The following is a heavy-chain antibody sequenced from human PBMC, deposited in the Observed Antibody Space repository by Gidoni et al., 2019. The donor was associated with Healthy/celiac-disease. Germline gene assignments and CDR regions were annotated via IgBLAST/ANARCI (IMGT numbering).Heavy chain of an antibody. D-gene: IGHD2-8*01. CDR3: ARDGLMVYAILDSGEFDY. V-gene: IGHV3-33*01. J-gene: IGHJ4*02. CDR2: IWYDGSNK. CDR1: GFTFSTYG. Sequence: VQLVESGGGVVQPGRSLSLSSAASGFTFSTYGMHWVRQAPGKGLEWVAVIWYDGSNKYYADSVKGRFTISRDNSKNTLYLQMNSLRAEDTAVYYCARDGLMVYAILDSGEFDYWGQGTLVTVSS.